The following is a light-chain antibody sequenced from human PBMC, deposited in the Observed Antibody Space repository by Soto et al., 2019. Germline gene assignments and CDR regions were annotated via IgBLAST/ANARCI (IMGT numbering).Light chain of an antibody. Sequence: EIVLTQSPGTLSLSPGESATLSCRASQSVSSSYLAWYQQKPGQAPSLPIYGASSRATGIPDRFSGSGSGTDFTLTISRLEPEDFAVYYCQQYGSSLYTFGQGTKLEIK. V-gene: IGKV3-20*01. CDR3: QQYGSSLYT. CDR1: QSVSSSY. J-gene: IGKJ2*01. CDR2: GAS.